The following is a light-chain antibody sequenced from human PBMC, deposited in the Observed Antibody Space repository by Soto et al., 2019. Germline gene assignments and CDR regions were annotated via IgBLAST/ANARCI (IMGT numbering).Light chain of an antibody. Sequence: EIVLTQSPATLSLSPGERANLSCRASQSVGSYLAWYQQKPGQAPRLLIYDASNRATGIPARFSGSGSGTDFTLTISSLEPEDFAVYYCQQRSNWPPTWTFGQGTKVEIK. CDR2: DAS. CDR3: QQRSNWPPTWT. J-gene: IGKJ1*01. CDR1: QSVGSY. V-gene: IGKV3-11*01.